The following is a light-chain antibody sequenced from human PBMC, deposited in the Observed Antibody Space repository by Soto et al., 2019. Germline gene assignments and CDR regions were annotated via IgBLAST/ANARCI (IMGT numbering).Light chain of an antibody. CDR2: GAS. CDR3: QKFDGTGT. CDR1: QFFGSDY. Sequence: EIVLTQSPDTLSLSPGERATLSCRASQFFGSDYLAWYQQKPGQPPSLLIYGASRRATGIPDRFSGGGSGTDFTLTISSLEPEDFAMYYCQKFDGTGTFGQGTRVEIK. V-gene: IGKV3-20*01. J-gene: IGKJ1*01.